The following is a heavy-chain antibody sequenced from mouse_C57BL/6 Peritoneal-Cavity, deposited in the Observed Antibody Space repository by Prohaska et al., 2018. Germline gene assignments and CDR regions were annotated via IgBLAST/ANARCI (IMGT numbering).Heavy chain of an antibody. D-gene: IGHD2-1*01. J-gene: IGHJ2*01. CDR2: IYPGGGYT. Sequence: GLEWIGDIYPGGGYTNYNEKFKGKATLTADKSSSTAYMQFSSLTSEDSAIFYCARWNGNYVDYWGQGTTLTVSS. CDR3: ARWNGNYVDY. V-gene: IGHV1-63*01.